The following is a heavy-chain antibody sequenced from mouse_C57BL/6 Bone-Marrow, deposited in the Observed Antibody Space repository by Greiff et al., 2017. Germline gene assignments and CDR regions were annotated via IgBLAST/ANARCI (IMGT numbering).Heavy chain of an antibody. CDR2: ISYDGSN. V-gene: IGHV3-6*01. CDR1: GYSITSGYY. D-gene: IGHD1-1*01. CDR3: ARGDLIYYYGSYYFDY. Sequence: ESGPGLVKPSQSLSLTCSVTGYSITSGYYWNWIRQFPGNKLEWMGYISYDGSNNYNPSLKNRISITRDTSKNQFFLKLNSVTTEDTATYYCARGDLIYYYGSYYFDYWGQGTTLTVSS. J-gene: IGHJ2*01.